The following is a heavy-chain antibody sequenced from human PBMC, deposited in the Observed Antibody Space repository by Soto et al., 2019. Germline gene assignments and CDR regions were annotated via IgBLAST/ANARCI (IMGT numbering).Heavy chain of an antibody. CDR2: ISWNSGSI. V-gene: IGHV3-9*01. Sequence: GGSLRLSCAASGFTFDDYAMHWVRQAPGKGLEWVSGISWNSGSIGYADSVKGRFTISRDNAKNSLYLQMNSLRAEDTALYYYAKDMVRGNRVADAFDIWGQGTMVTVSS. D-gene: IGHD3-10*01. CDR3: AKDMVRGNRVADAFDI. J-gene: IGHJ3*02. CDR1: GFTFDDYA.